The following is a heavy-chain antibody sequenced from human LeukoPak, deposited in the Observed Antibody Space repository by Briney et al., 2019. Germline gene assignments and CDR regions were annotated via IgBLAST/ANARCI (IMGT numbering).Heavy chain of an antibody. CDR2: INHSGST. J-gene: IGHJ5*02. D-gene: IGHD6-19*01. Sequence: SETLSLTCAVYGGSFSGYYRSWIRQPPGKGLEWIGEINHSGSTNYNPSLKSRVTISVDTSKNQFSLKLSSVTAADTAVYYCAAGYSSGWYFSSAPANWFDPWGQGTVVTVSS. V-gene: IGHV4-34*01. CDR3: AAGYSSGWYFSSAPANWFDP. CDR1: GGSFSGYY.